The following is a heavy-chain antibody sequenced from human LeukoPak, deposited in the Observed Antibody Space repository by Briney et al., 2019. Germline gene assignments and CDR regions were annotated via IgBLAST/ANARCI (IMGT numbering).Heavy chain of an antibody. CDR2: IYTSGST. Sequence: SETLSLTCTVSGGSISSYSWSWIRQPAGKGLEWIGRIYTSGSTNYNPSLKSRVTMSVDTSKNQFSLKLSSVTAADTAVYYCAREYGSIEMAITQVPHPYYYYYMDVWGKGTTVTVSS. J-gene: IGHJ6*03. D-gene: IGHD5-24*01. V-gene: IGHV4-4*07. CDR1: GGSISSYS. CDR3: AREYGSIEMAITQVPHPYYYYYMDV.